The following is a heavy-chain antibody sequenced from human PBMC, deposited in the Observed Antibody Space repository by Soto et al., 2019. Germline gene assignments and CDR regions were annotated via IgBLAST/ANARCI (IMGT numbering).Heavy chain of an antibody. CDR3: AGGIVVVPAASIPRQYYFDY. Sequence: PGGSLRLSCAASGFTFSNYGMHWVRQAPGKGLEWVALISYDGSNKYYADSVKGRFTISRDNTKNTLYLQMNSLRAEDTAVYYCAGGIVVVPAASIPRQYYFDYWGQGTLVTVSS. CDR2: ISYDGSNK. J-gene: IGHJ4*02. CDR1: GFTFSNYG. D-gene: IGHD2-2*01. V-gene: IGHV3-30*03.